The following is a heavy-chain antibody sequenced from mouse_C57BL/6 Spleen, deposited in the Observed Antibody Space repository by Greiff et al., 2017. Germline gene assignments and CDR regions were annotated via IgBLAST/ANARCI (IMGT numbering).Heavy chain of an antibody. D-gene: IGHD1-1*01. V-gene: IGHV1-52*01. CDR2: IDPSDSET. CDR1: GYTFTSYW. J-gene: IGHJ1*03. Sequence: VQLQQPGAELVRPGSSVKLSCKASGYTFTSYWMHWVKQRPIQGLEWIGNIDPSDSETHYNQKFKDKATLTVDKSSSTAYMQLSSLTSEDSAVYYGAGGNYGSSYWYYDVWGTGTTVTVSS. CDR3: AGGNYGSSYWYYDV.